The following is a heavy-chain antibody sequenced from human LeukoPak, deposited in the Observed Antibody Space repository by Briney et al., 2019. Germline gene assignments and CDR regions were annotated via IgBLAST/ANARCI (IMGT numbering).Heavy chain of an antibody. CDR3: ISRCDCTSTRCYVASDFAY. D-gene: IGHD2-2*01. Sequence: GGSLKLACAVSGFTLSGSGMHWDRQASGKGLEWVGRIRSNANSYATAYAASVKGRFTISRDDSKNTAYLQMNSLKIEDTAVYYCISRCDCTSTRCYVASDFAYSGQETLVTVSS. CDR2: IRSNANSYAT. J-gene: IGHJ4*02. V-gene: IGHV3-73*01. CDR1: GFTLSGSG.